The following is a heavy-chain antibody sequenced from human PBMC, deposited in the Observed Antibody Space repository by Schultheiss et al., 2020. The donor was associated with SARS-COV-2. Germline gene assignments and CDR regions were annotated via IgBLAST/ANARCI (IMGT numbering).Heavy chain of an antibody. V-gene: IGHV4-39*07. D-gene: IGHD5-24*01. CDR3: ARGTRGDGYHLNYYYYGMDV. CDR2: IYHSGST. Sequence: SQTLSLTCTVSGGSVSSGSYYWSWIRQPPGKGLEWIGSIYHSGSTYYNPSLKSRVTISVDTSKNQFSLKLSSVTAADTAVYYCARGTRGDGYHLNYYYYGMDVWGQGTTVTV. J-gene: IGHJ6*02. CDR1: GGSVSSGSYY.